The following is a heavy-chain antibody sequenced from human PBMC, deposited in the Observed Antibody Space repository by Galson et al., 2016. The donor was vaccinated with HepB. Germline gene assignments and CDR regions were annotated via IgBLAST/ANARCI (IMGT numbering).Heavy chain of an antibody. Sequence: SLRLSCAASGFTFSGSAMHWVRQASGKGLEWVGHIRSKANNYATAYAASVRGRSTISRDDSKNTAFLQMNSLKTEDTAMYYCSPGGSYNGAYWGQGTLVTVAS. D-gene: IGHD1-26*01. CDR1: GFTFSGSA. CDR3: SPGGSYNGAY. CDR2: IRSKANNYAT. V-gene: IGHV3-73*01. J-gene: IGHJ4*02.